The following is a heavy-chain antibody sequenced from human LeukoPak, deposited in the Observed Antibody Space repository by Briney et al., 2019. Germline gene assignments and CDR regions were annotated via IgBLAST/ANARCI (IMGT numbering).Heavy chain of an antibody. V-gene: IGHV4-39*01. CDR3: TQSSGWTEY. Sequence: PSETLSLTCTVSGGSISSSSYYWGWIRQPPGKGPEYMGRIFYVGNTYYNPSLKSRVTISVDTSKNQFSLKLSSVTAADTTVYYCTQSSGWTEYWGQGTLVTVSS. CDR2: IFYVGNT. D-gene: IGHD6-19*01. CDR1: GGSISSSSYY. J-gene: IGHJ4*02.